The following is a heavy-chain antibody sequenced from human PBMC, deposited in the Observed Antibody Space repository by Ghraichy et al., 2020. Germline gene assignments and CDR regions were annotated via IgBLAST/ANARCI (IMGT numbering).Heavy chain of an antibody. J-gene: IGHJ4*02. CDR1: GVSISSGLYY. Sequence: SETLSLTCTVSGVSISSGLYYWSWVRQTPGKGLEWIGHISSSGDTYYNPSLRSRVDLSVDTSKNHFSLTLTSVTATDTAVYFCARDRPGSNSLDNWGQGIVVTVSS. CDR3: ARDRPGSNSLDN. V-gene: IGHV4-30-4*01. D-gene: IGHD4-23*01. CDR2: ISSSGDT.